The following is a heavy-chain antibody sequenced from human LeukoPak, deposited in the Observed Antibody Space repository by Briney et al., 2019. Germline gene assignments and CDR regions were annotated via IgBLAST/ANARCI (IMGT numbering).Heavy chain of an antibody. CDR1: GFTFSTYA. Sequence: GGSLRLSCAASGFTFSTYAMNWVRQAPGKGLEWVSVITGNGGGIYYADSVKGRFTISRDNSKNTLYLQMNSLRAEDTATYYCGKDRKPDGRYIFDYGAREPWSPSP. CDR3: GKDRKPDGRYIFDY. D-gene: IGHD5-24*01. V-gene: IGHV3-23*01. CDR2: ITGNGGGI. J-gene: IGHJ4*02.